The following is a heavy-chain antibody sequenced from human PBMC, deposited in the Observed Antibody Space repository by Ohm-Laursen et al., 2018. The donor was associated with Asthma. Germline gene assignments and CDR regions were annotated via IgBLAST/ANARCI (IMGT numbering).Heavy chain of an antibody. CDR3: ARDQNWNAGVFDY. J-gene: IGHJ4*02. Sequence: GSLRLSCSASGFTFSDYYMSWIRQAPGKGLEWVSYISSSGSTIYYADSVKGRFTISRDNAKNSLYLQMNSLRAEDTAVYYCARDQNWNAGVFDYWGQGTLVTVSS. CDR1: GFTFSDYY. D-gene: IGHD1-1*01. CDR2: ISSSGSTI. V-gene: IGHV3-11*01.